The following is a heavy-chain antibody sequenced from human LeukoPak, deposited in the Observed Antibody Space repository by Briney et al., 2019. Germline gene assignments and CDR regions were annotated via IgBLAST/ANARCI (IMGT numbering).Heavy chain of an antibody. Sequence: GGSLRLSCAASGFTFSNYGMSWVRQAPGKGLEWVSAISGSGGSTYYADSVRGRFTISRDNSKNTLFLQMNSLRAEDTAVYYCAEKALAAAGHFESWGQGTLVTVSS. CDR2: ISGSGGST. CDR1: GFTFSNYG. CDR3: AEKALAAAGHFES. J-gene: IGHJ4*02. D-gene: IGHD6-13*01. V-gene: IGHV3-23*01.